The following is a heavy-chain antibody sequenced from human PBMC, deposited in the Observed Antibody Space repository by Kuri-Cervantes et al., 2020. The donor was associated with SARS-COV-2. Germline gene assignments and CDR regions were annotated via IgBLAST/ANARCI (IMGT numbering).Heavy chain of an antibody. CDR2: IKQDGSEK. J-gene: IGHJ6*02. D-gene: IGHD4-17*01. CDR3: ARTVTPGGYYYYGMDV. V-gene: IGHV3-7*01. Sequence: GGSLRLSCAASGFTFSSYWMSWVRQAPGKGLEWVANIKQDGSEKYYVDSVKGRFTISRDNAKNSLYLQMNSLRAEDTAVYYCARTVTPGGYYYYGMDVWGQGTTVTVSS. CDR1: GFTFSSYW.